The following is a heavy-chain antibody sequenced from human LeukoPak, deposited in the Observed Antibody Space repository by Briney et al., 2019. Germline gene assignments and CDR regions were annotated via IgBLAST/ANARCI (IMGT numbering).Heavy chain of an antibody. CDR3: ARERSYDILTGYYNWWFDP. D-gene: IGHD3-9*01. CDR2: INPNSGGT. V-gene: IGHV1-2*02. CDR1: GYTFTGYY. Sequence: EASVKVSCKASGYTFTGYYMHWVRQAPGQGLEWMGWINPNSGGTNYAQKFQGRVTMTRDTSISTAYMELRSLRSDDTAVYYCARERSYDILTGYYNWWFDPWGQGTLVTVSS. J-gene: IGHJ5*02.